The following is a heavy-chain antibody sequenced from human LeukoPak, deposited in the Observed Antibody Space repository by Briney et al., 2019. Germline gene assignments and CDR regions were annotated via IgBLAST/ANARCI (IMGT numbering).Heavy chain of an antibody. CDR1: GFTFSSYG. J-gene: IGHJ6*02. CDR3: AKRDYFGSVDSYYAMDV. Sequence: GRSLRLSCAASGFTFSSYGMHWVRQAPGKGLEWVAVISYDGNNQYYGDSVKGRFTISRDNSKNTLYLQMNSLGAEDTAVYYCAKRDYFGSVDSYYAMDVWGQGTTGTVSS. V-gene: IGHV3-30*18. CDR2: ISYDGNNQ. D-gene: IGHD3-10*01.